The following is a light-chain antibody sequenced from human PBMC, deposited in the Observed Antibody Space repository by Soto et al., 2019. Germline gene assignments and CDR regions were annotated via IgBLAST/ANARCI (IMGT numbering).Light chain of an antibody. V-gene: IGLV2-14*03. Sequence: QSALTQPASVSGSPGQSITISCTGTSSDVGGHNYVSWYQQHSGKAPKLMIYNVNNRPSGFSIRFSGSKSGNTASLTLSGLQAEDAADYHCSSFPTFPTPASVFGPGTKLTVL. J-gene: IGLJ1*01. CDR3: SSFPTFPTPASV. CDR1: SSDVGGHNY. CDR2: NVN.